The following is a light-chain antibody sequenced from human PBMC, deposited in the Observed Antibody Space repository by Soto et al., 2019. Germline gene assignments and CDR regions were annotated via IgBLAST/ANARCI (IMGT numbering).Light chain of an antibody. V-gene: IGKV3-15*01. CDR1: QSVNNN. J-gene: IGKJ5*01. Sequence: EIVMTQSPATLSVSPGERVTLSCRASQSVNNNLAWYQQKPGQAPRLLIYGASTRAAGIPASFSGSASGTEFTLTISSLQSEDFAVYYCQLYGISPHFGQGTRLEIK. CDR2: GAS. CDR3: QLYGISPH.